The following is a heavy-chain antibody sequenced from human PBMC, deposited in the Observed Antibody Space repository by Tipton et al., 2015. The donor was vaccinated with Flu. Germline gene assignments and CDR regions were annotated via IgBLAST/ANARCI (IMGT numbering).Heavy chain of an antibody. Sequence: TLSLTCTVSGGSFRSYYWSWIRQPPGKRLEWIGYIFYSESTHYSPSLKSRVTISVDTSQSQFSLRLSSVTAADTAVYYCARMNVAAGSFYIDNWGQGTLVTASS. CDR2: IFYSEST. V-gene: IGHV4-59*08. CDR3: ARMNVAAGSFYIDN. CDR1: GGSFRSYY. J-gene: IGHJ4*02. D-gene: IGHD6-13*01.